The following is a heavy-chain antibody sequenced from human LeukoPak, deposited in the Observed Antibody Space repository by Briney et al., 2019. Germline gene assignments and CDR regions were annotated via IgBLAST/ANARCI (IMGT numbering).Heavy chain of an antibody. Sequence: GGSLRLSCAASGFTFSSYSMNWVRQAPGKGLEWVSSISSSSSYIYYADSVKGRFTISRDNAKNSLYLQMNSLRAEGTAVYYCARIAVAGPGGYWGQGTLVTVSS. V-gene: IGHV3-21*01. D-gene: IGHD6-19*01. CDR1: GFTFSSYS. J-gene: IGHJ4*02. CDR2: ISSSSSYI. CDR3: ARIAVAGPGGY.